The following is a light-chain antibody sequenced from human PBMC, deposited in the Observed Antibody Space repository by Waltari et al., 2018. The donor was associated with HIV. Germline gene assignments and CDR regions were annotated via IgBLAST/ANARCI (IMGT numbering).Light chain of an antibody. CDR1: SSNIGNNI. Sequence: QSVLTQPPSVSATPGQRVTISCSGSSSNIGNNIVTWYQQLPGTAPKLIIYGNDQRPSGGPDLFSGSKSGTSASLAISGLQSEDEADYYCATWDDSLNGPLFGGGTKLTVL. V-gene: IGLV1-44*01. CDR2: GND. CDR3: ATWDDSLNGPL. J-gene: IGLJ2*01.